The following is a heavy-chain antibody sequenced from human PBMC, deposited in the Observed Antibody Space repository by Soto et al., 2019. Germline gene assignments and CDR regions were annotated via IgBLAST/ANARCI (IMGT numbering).Heavy chain of an antibody. CDR3: ARSRSGAVADSFDS. CDR1: GFTFRRHA. Sequence: QVHLVESGGGVVQPGRSLRLSCAASGFTFRRHAVHWVRQAPGKGLEWVAVISSDGRAKYYLDSVKGRFTSSRDNSKNTVFLQLNSLSYEDTAVYYCARSRSGAVADSFDSWGQGTLVTVST. J-gene: IGHJ4*02. CDR2: ISSDGRAK. V-gene: IGHV3-30*04. D-gene: IGHD3-10*01.